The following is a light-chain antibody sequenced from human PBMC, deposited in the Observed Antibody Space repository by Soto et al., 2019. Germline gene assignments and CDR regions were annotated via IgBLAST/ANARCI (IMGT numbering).Light chain of an antibody. Sequence: GHRVTITFRSSQSISSWLAWYQRKRGKAAKLLIYVASSLERGVPSRFSGSGSGTEFTLTISSLQPDDFASYYCQQYNSYYTLGQGTRLAIK. J-gene: IGKJ5*01. CDR2: VAS. CDR1: QSISSW. CDR3: QQYNSYYT. V-gene: IGKV1-5*01.